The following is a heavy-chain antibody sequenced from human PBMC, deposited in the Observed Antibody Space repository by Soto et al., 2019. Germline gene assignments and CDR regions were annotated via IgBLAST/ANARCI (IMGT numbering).Heavy chain of an antibody. CDR1: GGSFY. D-gene: IGHD4-17*01. CDR2: IRHSGST. CDR3: AIGGGDYDYAGDV. J-gene: IGHJ6*02. V-gene: IGHV4-34*01. Sequence: QVQLQQWGAGLLKPSENLSLNCAVYGGSFYWTWIRQPPGQGLEWIGEIRHSGSTNYNPSLKSRVSISIDRSKSQVSLTVYSVTAADTAVYYCAIGGGDYDYAGDVWGQGTTVTVSS.